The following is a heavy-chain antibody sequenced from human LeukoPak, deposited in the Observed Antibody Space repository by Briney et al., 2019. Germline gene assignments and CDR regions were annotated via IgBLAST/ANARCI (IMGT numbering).Heavy chain of an antibody. CDR2: ISGSGGST. V-gene: IGHV3-23*01. CDR1: GFTFSSYA. D-gene: IGHD6-13*01. Sequence: GGSLRLSCAASGFTFSSYAMSWVRQAPGKGLEWVSTISGSGGSTYYADSVKGRFTISRDNSKNTLYLQMNSLRAEDTAVYYCAKDPGYSSSWYYWGQGTLVAVSS. CDR3: AKDPGYSSSWYY. J-gene: IGHJ4*02.